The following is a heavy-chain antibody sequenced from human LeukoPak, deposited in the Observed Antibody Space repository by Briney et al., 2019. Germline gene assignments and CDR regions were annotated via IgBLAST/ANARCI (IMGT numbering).Heavy chain of an antibody. CDR3: ARGLRYYYDSSGYSPDY. D-gene: IGHD3-22*01. Sequence: GALSLSCSASGFTFSSLWIHWVRQAPGKGLGWVSRNNSDVSSTSYADSVKGRFTISRDNAKNTLYLQMNSLRAEDTAVYYCARGLRYYYDSSGYSPDYWGQGTLVTVSS. CDR2: NNSDVSST. CDR1: GFTFSSLW. V-gene: IGHV3-74*01. J-gene: IGHJ4*02.